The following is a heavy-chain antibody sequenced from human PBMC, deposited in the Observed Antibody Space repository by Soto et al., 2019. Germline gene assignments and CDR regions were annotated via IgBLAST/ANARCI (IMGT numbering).Heavy chain of an antibody. CDR2: VIPVYGST. CDR1: GGTFSNYA. D-gene: IGHD3-22*01. J-gene: IGHJ3*02. CDR3: ARRGVANSRAAFAI. Sequence: QVQLVQSGAEVKKPGTSVKVSCEASGGTFSNYAITWVRQAPGQGLEWLGGVIPVYGSTNYAQKFQGRVTSPGGESATRTVVELRSLRSGDTAVDYWARRGVANSRAAFAIWGRGPLVTVS. V-gene: IGHV1-69*01.